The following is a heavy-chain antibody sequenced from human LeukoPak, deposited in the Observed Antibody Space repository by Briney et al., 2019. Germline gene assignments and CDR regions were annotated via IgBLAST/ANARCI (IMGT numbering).Heavy chain of an antibody. D-gene: IGHD3-10*01. J-gene: IGHJ6*03. CDR3: ARSSRGVKGYYYYYMDV. Sequence: SETLSLTCTVSGDSISSSSYYWGWIRQPPGKGLEWIGEINHSGSTNYNPSLKSRVTISVDTSKSQFSLKLSSVTAADTAVYYCARSSRGVKGYYYYYMDVWGKGTTVTVSS. CDR2: INHSGST. V-gene: IGHV4-39*07. CDR1: GDSISSSSYY.